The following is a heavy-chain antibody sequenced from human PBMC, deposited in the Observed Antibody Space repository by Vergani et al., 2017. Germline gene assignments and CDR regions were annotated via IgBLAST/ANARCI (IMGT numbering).Heavy chain of an antibody. CDR1: GGSVSSGSYY. J-gene: IGHJ6*03. Sequence: QVQLQESGPGLVKPSETLSLTCTVSGGSVSSGSYYWSWIRQPAGKGLEWIGYIYYSGSTNYNPSLKSRVTISVDTSKNQFSLKLSSVTAADTAVYYCARGGYCSSTSCDYYYYYMDVWGKGTTVTVSS. D-gene: IGHD2-2*01. CDR2: IYYSGST. V-gene: IGHV4-61*10. CDR3: ARGGYCSSTSCDYYYYYMDV.